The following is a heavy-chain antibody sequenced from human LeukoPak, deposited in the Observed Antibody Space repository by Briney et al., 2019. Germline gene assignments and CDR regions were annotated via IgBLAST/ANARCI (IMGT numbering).Heavy chain of an antibody. CDR2: ISSSSSDR. V-gene: IGHV3-21*01. D-gene: IGHD3-10*01. CDR3: AKPSVVRGDVFDY. CDR1: GFTFTYYT. J-gene: IGHJ4*02. Sequence: GGSLRLSCAASGFTFTYYTMNWVRQAPGKGLEWVSSISSSSSDRYYADSVKGRFTISRDNSKNTLYMQMNSLRPEDTAVYYCAKPSVVRGDVFDYWGQGTLVTVSS.